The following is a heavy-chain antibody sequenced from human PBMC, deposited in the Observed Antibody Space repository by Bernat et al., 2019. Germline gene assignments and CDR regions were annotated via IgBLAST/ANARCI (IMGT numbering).Heavy chain of an antibody. CDR1: GFTFSSYA. CDR3: ARDRG. D-gene: IGHD5-24*01. J-gene: IGHJ4*02. Sequence: QVQLVESGGGVVQPGRSLRLSCAASGFTFSSYAMHWVRQAPGKGLDWVALISYVGSNKYYADSVKGRFTISRDNSKNTLFLQMNSLRAEDTAVYYCARDRGWGQGTLVTVSS. CDR2: ISYVGSNK. V-gene: IGHV3-30-3*01.